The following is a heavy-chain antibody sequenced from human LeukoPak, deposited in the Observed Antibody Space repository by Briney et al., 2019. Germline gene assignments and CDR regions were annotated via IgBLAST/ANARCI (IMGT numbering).Heavy chain of an antibody. V-gene: IGHV1-8*01. J-gene: IGHJ3*02. Sequence: ASVKVSFKASGYTFTSYDINWVRQATGQGLEWMGWMNPNSGNTGYAQKFQGRVTMTRNTSISTAYMELSSLRSEDTAVYYCVRSGYCYGGTCHSGAFDIWGQGTVVTVSS. CDR1: GYTFTSYD. D-gene: IGHD2-15*01. CDR3: VRSGYCYGGTCHSGAFDI. CDR2: MNPNSGNT.